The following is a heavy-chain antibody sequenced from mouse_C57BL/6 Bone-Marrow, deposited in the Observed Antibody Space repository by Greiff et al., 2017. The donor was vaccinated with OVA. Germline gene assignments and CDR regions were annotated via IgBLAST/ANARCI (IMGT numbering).Heavy chain of an antibody. D-gene: IGHD1-1*01. J-gene: IGHJ1*03. CDR2: IRSKSNNYAT. Sequence: EVMLVESGGGLVQPKGSLKLSCAASGFSFNTYAMNWVRQAPGKGLEWVARIRSKSNNYATYSADSVKDRFPISRDDSESMLYLQMNNSKTEDTAMYNCVRHNSYPGYFDVWGTGTTVTVSS. CDR3: VRHNSYPGYFDV. V-gene: IGHV10-1*01. CDR1: GFSFNTYA.